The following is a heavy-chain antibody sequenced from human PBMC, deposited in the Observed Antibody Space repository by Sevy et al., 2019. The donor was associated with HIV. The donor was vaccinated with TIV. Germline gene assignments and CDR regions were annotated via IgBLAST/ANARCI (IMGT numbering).Heavy chain of an antibody. J-gene: IGHJ6*02. CDR1: GLSVTNNG. CDR2: ISYDGINK. Sequence: GGSLRLSCEVSGLSVTNNGMHWVRQAPGKGLEWVAVISYDGINKYYGDSVKGRFIISRDRFKNTLYLQMNILRIEDTAVYYCAKDFTGFYCMDVWGQGTTVTVSS. V-gene: IGHV3-30*18. D-gene: IGHD3-9*01. CDR3: AKDFTGFYCMDV.